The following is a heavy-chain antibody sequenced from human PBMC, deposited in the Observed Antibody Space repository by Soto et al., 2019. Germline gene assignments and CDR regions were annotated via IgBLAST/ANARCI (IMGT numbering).Heavy chain of an antibody. CDR3: ARAGRITIFGVVMASDAFDI. D-gene: IGHD3-3*01. J-gene: IGHJ3*02. Sequence: SEILSLTCTVSGGSVSSGSYYWSWIRQPPGKGLEWIGYIYYSGSTNYNPSLKSRVTISVDTSKNQFSLKLSSVTAADTAVYYCARAGRITIFGVVMASDAFDIWGQGTMVTVSS. CDR2: IYYSGST. V-gene: IGHV4-61*01. CDR1: GGSVSSGSYY.